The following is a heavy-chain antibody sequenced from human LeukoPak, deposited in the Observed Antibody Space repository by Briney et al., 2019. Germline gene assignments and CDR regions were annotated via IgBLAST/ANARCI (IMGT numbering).Heavy chain of an antibody. CDR3: ARGGSSCDY. J-gene: IGHJ4*02. Sequence: PSETLSLTCTVSGGSISSHYWSWIRQPPGKGLEWIGYIYYSGSTNYNPSLKSRVTISVDTSKSQFSLKLSSVTAADTAVYYCARGGSSCDYWGQGTLVTVSS. CDR2: IYYSGST. V-gene: IGHV4-59*11. CDR1: GGSISSHY. D-gene: IGHD6-6*01.